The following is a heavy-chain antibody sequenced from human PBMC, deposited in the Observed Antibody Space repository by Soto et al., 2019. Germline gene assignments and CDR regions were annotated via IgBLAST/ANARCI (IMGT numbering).Heavy chain of an antibody. CDR3: ARSTRGYYASASYSPFDH. J-gene: IGHJ4*02. V-gene: IGHV4-39*01. Sequence: SETLSLTCTVSGGSISSSSYYWGWIRQPPGKGLEWIGSIYYSGSTYYNPSLKSRVTISVDTSKNQFSLKLSSVTAADTAVYYCARSTRGYYASASYSPFDHWGQGTLVTVSS. CDR1: GGSISSSSYY. D-gene: IGHD3-10*01. CDR2: IYYSGST.